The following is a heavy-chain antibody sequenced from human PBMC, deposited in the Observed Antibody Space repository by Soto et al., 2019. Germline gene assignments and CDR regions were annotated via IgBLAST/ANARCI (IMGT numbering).Heavy chain of an antibody. J-gene: IGHJ4*02. CDR2: IIPFFGTA. CDR1: GGTFSTFG. V-gene: IGHV1-69*13. CDR3: AKSAPMDAGDKYYYDF. Sequence: SVKVSCKASGGTFSTFGISWVRQAPGQGLEWMGGIIPFFGTARYSQKFEDRITVTADESTNTVYMDLRSLTSEDTAIYYCAKSAPMDAGDKYYYDFWGQGALVTVSS. D-gene: IGHD4-17*01.